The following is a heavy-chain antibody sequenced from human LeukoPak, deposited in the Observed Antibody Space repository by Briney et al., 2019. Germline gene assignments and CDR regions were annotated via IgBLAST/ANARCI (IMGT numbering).Heavy chain of an antibody. D-gene: IGHD4-11*01. CDR2: ISAYNGNT. CDR1: GYTFTSYG. V-gene: IGHV1-18*01. Sequence: ASVKVSCKASGYTFTSYGIRWVRQAPGQGLEWMGWISAYNGNTNYAQKLQGRVTMTTDTSTSTAYMELRSLRSDDTAVYYCARDLKALSTVSTSYYYYYMDVWGKGTTVTVSS. CDR3: ARDLKALSTVSTSYYYYYMDV. J-gene: IGHJ6*03.